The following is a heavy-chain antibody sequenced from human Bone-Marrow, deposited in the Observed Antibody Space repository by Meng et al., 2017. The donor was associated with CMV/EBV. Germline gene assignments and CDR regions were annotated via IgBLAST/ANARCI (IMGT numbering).Heavy chain of an antibody. CDR3: ARDRTVEMVAWSGYPH. CDR2: ISSSGSTI. J-gene: IGHJ4*02. CDR1: GFTFSSYE. D-gene: IGHD3-3*01. V-gene: IGHV3-48*03. Sequence: GESLKISCAASGFTFSSYEMNWVRQAPGKGLEWVSYISSSGSTIYYADSVKGRFTISRDNAKNSLYLQMNSLRAEDTAVYYCARDRTVEMVAWSGYPHWGQGKLVTVSS.